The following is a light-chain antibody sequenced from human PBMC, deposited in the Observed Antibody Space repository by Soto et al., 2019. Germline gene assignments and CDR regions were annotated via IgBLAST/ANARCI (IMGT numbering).Light chain of an antibody. CDR3: VEASLLPHA. J-gene: IGKJ1*01. CDR2: KTS. V-gene: IGKV2-24*01. CDR1: QSLAFGDGNIY. Sequence: DIVLTQTPLSSPVTLGQPVSISCKSSQSLAFGDGNIYLNWLHQRPGQPPRLLIYKTSNRFSGVPDRFSGSGAGTDFTLKISKVEAEDVGVSYCVEASLLPHAFGQGTKVEVK.